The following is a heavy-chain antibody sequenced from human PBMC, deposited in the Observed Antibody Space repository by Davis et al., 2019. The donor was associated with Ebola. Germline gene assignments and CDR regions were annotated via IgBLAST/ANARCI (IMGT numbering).Heavy chain of an antibody. V-gene: IGHV3-23*01. Sequence: PGGSLRLSCAASGFTFSRYAMSWVRQAPGKGLEWVSAISGSGGSTYYADSVKGRFTISRDNCKNTLYLQMNSLRAEDTAVYYCAKLDGSGSYSRPDYWGQGTLVTVSS. D-gene: IGHD3-10*01. CDR3: AKLDGSGSYSRPDY. CDR2: ISGSGGST. CDR1: GFTFSRYA. J-gene: IGHJ4*02.